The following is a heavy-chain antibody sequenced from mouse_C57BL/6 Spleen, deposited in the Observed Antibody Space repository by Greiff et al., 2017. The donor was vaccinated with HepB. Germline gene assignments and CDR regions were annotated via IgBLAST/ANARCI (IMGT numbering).Heavy chain of an antibody. J-gene: IGHJ4*01. CDR2: ISDGGSYT. Sequence: NVVESGGGLVKPGGSLKLSCAASGFTFSSYAMSWVRQTPEKRLEWVATISDGGSYTYYPDNVKGRFTISRDNAKNNLYLQMSHLKSEDTAMYYCAREWDYYAMDYWGQGTSVTVSS. V-gene: IGHV5-4*03. CDR1: GFTFSSYA. D-gene: IGHD1-3*01. CDR3: AREWDYYAMDY.